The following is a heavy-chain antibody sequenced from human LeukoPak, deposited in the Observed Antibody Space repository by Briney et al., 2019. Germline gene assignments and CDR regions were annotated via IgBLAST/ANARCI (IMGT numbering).Heavy chain of an antibody. V-gene: IGHV3-23*01. Sequence: PGGSLRLSCAASGLTFPRYAFAWVRQAPGRGLQWVSGISGSGRDTFYSGSVKGRFTISRDNSKNTHYLQMSSLTAEDTAVYYCAKWGDFWTGLNNWYFELWGRGTLVTVSS. J-gene: IGHJ2*01. CDR2: ISGSGRDT. D-gene: IGHD3/OR15-3a*01. CDR3: AKWGDFWTGLNNWYFEL. CDR1: GLTFPRYA.